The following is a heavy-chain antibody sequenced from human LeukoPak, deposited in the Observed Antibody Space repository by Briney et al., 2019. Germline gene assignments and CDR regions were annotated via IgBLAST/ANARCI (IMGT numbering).Heavy chain of an antibody. CDR3: ASRGSSGYYYKMGAFDI. J-gene: IGHJ3*02. V-gene: IGHV1-69*06. CDR2: IIPIFGTA. Sequence: GASVKVSCKASGGTFSSYTFSWVRQAPGQGLEWMGGIIPIFGTANYAQKFQGRVTITADKSTSTAYMELSSLRSEDTAVYYCASRGSSGYYYKMGAFDIWGQGTMVTVSS. D-gene: IGHD3-22*01. CDR1: GGTFSSYT.